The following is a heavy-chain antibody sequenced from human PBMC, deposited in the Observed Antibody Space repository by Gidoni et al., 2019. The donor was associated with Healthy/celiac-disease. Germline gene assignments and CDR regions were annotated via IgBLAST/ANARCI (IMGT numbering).Heavy chain of an antibody. V-gene: IGHV3-53*01. CDR2: IYSGGST. D-gene: IGHD3-10*01. J-gene: IGHJ6*02. CDR3: AREALLWFGELLVTGMDV. Sequence: EVQLVESGGGLIQPGGSLRLSCAASGFTVSSNYMSWVRQAPGKGLEWVSVIYSGGSTYSADSVKGRFTISRDNSKNTLYLQMNSLRAEDTAVYYCAREALLWFGELLVTGMDVWGQGTTVTVSS. CDR1: GFTVSSNY.